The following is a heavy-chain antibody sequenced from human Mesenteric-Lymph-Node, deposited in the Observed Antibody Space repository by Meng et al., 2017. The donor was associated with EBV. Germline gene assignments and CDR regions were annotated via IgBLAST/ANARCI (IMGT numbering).Heavy chain of an antibody. CDR2: IYHNGDT. Sequence: QVEVQEPGPGLVKLSGTLSLTCGVSGGSISSSNWWSWVRQSPGKGLEWIGQIYHNGDTNYNPSLKSRVLISVDKSKNQFSLRLNSVTAADTAVYYCAQDVQMATIWGQGTLVTVSS. J-gene: IGHJ4*02. CDR1: GGSISSSNW. D-gene: IGHD5-24*01. CDR3: AQDVQMATI. V-gene: IGHV4-4*02.